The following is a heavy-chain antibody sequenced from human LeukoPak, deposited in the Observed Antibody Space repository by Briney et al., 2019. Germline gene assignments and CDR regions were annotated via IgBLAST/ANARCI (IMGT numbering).Heavy chain of an antibody. CDR3: ARDIYSSSSGNWFDP. CDR2: IYYSGST. CDR1: GGSISSYY. V-gene: IGHV4-59*01. J-gene: IGHJ5*02. D-gene: IGHD6-6*01. Sequence: PSETLSLTCTVSGGSISSYYGSWIRQPPGKGLEWIGYIYYSGSTNYNPSLKSRATISVDTSKNQFSLKLSSVTAADTAVYYCARDIYSSSSGNWFDPWGQGTLVTVSS.